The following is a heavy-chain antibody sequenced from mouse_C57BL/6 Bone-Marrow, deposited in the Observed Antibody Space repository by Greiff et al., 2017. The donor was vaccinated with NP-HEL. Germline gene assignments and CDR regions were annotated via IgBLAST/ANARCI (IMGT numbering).Heavy chain of an antibody. CDR3: ARHYYSNYFDY. CDR1: GFTFSSYG. V-gene: IGHV5-6*01. Sequence: DVQLVESGGDLVKPGGSLKLSCAASGFTFSSYGMSWVRQTPDKRLEWVATISSGGSYTYYPDSVKGRFTISRDNAKNTRYLQMSSLKSEDTAMYYCARHYYSNYFDYWGQGTTLTVSS. J-gene: IGHJ2*01. CDR2: ISSGGSYT. D-gene: IGHD2-5*01.